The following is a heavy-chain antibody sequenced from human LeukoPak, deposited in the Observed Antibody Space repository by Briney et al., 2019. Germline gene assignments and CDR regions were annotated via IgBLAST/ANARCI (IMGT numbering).Heavy chain of an antibody. V-gene: IGHV4-4*07. CDR1: GGSVRSYW. CDR3: ARQGYTVSYYFLDY. Sequence: SETLSLTCDVSGGSVRSYWWGWVRQPAGKGLEWLGRIYSTGSTRFNPSRQSRLTLSIDTSTSQFSLKLSSVTAADTAVYFCARQGYTVSYYFLDYWSRGTLVTVSS. CDR2: IYSTGST. D-gene: IGHD1-26*01. J-gene: IGHJ4*02.